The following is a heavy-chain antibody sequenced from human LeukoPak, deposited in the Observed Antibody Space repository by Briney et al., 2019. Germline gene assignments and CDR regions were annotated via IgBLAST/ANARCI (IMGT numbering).Heavy chain of an antibody. V-gene: IGHV1-69*06. J-gene: IGHJ4*02. CDR3: ARALVAATSRFDY. Sequence: SVKVSCKASGGTFSSYAISWVRQAPGQGLEWMGGIIPIFGTANYAQKFQGRVTITADKSTSTAYMEPSSLRSEDTAVYYCARALVAATSRFDYWGQGTLVTVSS. CDR2: IIPIFGTA. D-gene: IGHD2-15*01. CDR1: GGTFSSYA.